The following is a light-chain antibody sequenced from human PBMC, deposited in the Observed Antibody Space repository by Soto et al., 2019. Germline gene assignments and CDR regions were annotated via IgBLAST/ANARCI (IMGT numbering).Light chain of an antibody. CDR3: QHYGSSLSIT. CDR1: QSISSNY. CDR2: GAS. Sequence: EIVLTQSPGTLSLSPGERATISCGARQSISSNYLAWYQQKPGQAPRLLIYGASSRATGIPDRLSGSGSGTDFTLTISRLEPEDFAVYYCQHYGSSLSITFGQGTRLEIK. J-gene: IGKJ5*01. V-gene: IGKV3-20*01.